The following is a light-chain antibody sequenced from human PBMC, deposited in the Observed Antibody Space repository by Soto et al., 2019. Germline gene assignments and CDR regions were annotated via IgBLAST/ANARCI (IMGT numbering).Light chain of an antibody. Sequence: QSVLTQSSSASASLGSSVKLTCTLSSGHSSYIIAWHQQQPGKAPRYLMKLEGSGSYNKGSGVPDRFSGSSSGADRYLTISTLQFEDEAAYYCETWDSNTRVFGGGTKVTV. CDR2: LEGSGSY. V-gene: IGLV4-60*02. CDR3: ETWDSNTRV. J-gene: IGLJ3*02. CDR1: SGHSSYI.